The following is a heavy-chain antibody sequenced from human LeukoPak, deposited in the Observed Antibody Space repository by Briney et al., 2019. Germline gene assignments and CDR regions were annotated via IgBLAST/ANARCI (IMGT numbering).Heavy chain of an antibody. Sequence: PGGSLRLSCAASGFTFSDYYMSWIRQAPGKGLEWVSYTSSSGSTIYYADSVKGRFTISRDNAKNSLYLQMNSLRAEDTAVYYCARDLRADIVVVPAAILHYYYYMDVWGKGTTVTVSS. D-gene: IGHD2-2*02. CDR3: ARDLRADIVVVPAAILHYYYYMDV. CDR2: TSSSGSTI. CDR1: GFTFSDYY. V-gene: IGHV3-11*04. J-gene: IGHJ6*03.